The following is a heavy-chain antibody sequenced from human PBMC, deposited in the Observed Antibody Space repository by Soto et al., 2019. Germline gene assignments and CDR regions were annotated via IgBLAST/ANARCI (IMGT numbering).Heavy chain of an antibody. CDR1: GGSISSYY. CDR2: IYYSGST. D-gene: IGHD4-17*01. V-gene: IGHV4-59*08. J-gene: IGHJ4*02. CDR3: ARLDGDYFDY. Sequence: SETLSLTCTVSGGSISSYYWSWIRQPPGKGLEWIGYIYYSGSTNYNPSLKSRVTISVDTSKNQFSLKLSSVTAADTAVYYCARLDGDYFDYWGQGTLVTAPQ.